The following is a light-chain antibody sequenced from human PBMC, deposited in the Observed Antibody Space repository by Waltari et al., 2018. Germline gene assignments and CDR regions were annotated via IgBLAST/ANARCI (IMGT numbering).Light chain of an antibody. Sequence: SSELTQDPAVSVALGQTVRITCQGDSLRSYYASWYQQKPGQAPVLVIYGKNNRPSGLPDRLSGSSSGNTACLTITGAQAEDEADYYCNSRDSSGNHLGVFGGGTKLTVL. V-gene: IGLV3-19*01. CDR1: SLRSYY. J-gene: IGLJ3*02. CDR2: GKN. CDR3: NSRDSSGNHLGV.